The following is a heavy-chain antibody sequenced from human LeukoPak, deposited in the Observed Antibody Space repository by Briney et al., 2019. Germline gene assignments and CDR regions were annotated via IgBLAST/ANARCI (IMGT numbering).Heavy chain of an antibody. CDR3: ARGGHRGGITMVRGVIPYYYGMDV. J-gene: IGHJ6*02. V-gene: IGHV4-34*01. CDR2: INHSGST. Sequence: SETLSLTCAVYGGSFSGYYWSWIRQPPGKGLEWIGEINHSGSTNYNPSLKSRVTISVDTSKNQFSLKLSSVTAADTAVYYCARGGHRGGITMVRGVIPYYYGMDVWGQGTTVTVSS. CDR1: GGSFSGYY. D-gene: IGHD3-10*01.